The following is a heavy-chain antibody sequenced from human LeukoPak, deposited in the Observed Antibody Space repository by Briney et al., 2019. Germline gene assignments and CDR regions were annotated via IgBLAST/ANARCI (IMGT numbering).Heavy chain of an antibody. V-gene: IGHV3-30-3*01. J-gene: IGHJ4*02. CDR2: ISYDGSNK. Sequence: GGSLRLSCAASGFTVSSYAMHWVRHAPGKGLEWVAVISYDGSNKYYADSVKGRFTISRHNSKNTLYLQMNSLRAEDTAVYYCARAKHYYDSSGYYFWGQGTLVTVSS. CDR3: ARAKHYYDSSGYYF. D-gene: IGHD3-22*01. CDR1: GFTVSSYA.